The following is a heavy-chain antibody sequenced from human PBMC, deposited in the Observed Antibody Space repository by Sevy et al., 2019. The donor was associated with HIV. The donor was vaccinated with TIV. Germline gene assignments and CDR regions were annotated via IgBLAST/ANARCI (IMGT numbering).Heavy chain of an antibody. Sequence: GGSLRLSCAASGFTFDDYALHWVRQAPGKGLEWVSGIGWNSGFVGYADSVKGRFTISRDNAKNSLYLHMNSLRAEDTALYYCVKDKGTAVVNRLDYRGQGTLVTVSS. CDR3: VKDKGTAVVNRLDY. CDR2: IGWNSGFV. D-gene: IGHD5-18*01. CDR1: GFTFDDYA. V-gene: IGHV3-9*01. J-gene: IGHJ4*02.